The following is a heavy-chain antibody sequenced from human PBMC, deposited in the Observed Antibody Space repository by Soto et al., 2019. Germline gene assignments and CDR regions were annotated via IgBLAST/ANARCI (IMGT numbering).Heavy chain of an antibody. CDR2: ISGSGGST. CDR1: GFTFSGYA. J-gene: IGHJ6*02. V-gene: IGHV3-23*01. CDR3: AKDMSYYDSSGYYSGYYYYGVDV. D-gene: IGHD3-22*01. Sequence: GGSLRLSCVASGFTFSGYAMSWVRQAPGEGLEWVSAISGSGGSTYYADSVEGRFTISRDISKNTLYLQMNSLRAEDTAVYYCAKDMSYYDSSGYYSGYYYYGVDVWGQGTTVTVSS.